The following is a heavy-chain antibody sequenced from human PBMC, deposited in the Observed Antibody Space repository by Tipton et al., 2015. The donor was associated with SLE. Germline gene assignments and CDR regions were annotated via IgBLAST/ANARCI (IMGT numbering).Heavy chain of an antibody. CDR3: ACGNQHLNDAFDI. CDR1: GFYVSDGFY. CDR2: IYHSGLT. D-gene: IGHD2-21*01. Sequence: LRLSCAVSGFYVSDGFYWGWIRQPPGKGLEWIASIYHSGLTYSNPSLKSRIAVSVDTSKNQFSLRLSSVTAADTAIYYCACGNQHLNDAFDIWGQGTMVTVSP. J-gene: IGHJ3*02. V-gene: IGHV4-38-2*01.